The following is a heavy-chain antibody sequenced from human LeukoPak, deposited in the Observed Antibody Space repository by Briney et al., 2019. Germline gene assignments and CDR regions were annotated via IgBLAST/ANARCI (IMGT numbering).Heavy chain of an antibody. CDR1: GFTFTTFW. D-gene: IGHD3-22*01. J-gene: IGHJ4*02. V-gene: IGHV3-74*01. Sequence: GGSLRLSCATSGFTFTTFWMHWVRQAPGKGLVWVSRINHDGNSANYADSVKGRFTISRDNAKNTVYLQMNSLRAEDTAVYYCARVDYYDSSGTNFDYWGQGTLVTVSS. CDR3: ARVDYYDSSGTNFDY. CDR2: INHDGNSA.